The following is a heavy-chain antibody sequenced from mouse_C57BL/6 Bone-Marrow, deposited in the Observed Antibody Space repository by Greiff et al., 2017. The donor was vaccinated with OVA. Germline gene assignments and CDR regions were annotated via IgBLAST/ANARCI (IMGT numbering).Heavy chain of an antibody. CDR2: IFPGSGST. CDR1: GYTFTDYY. Sequence: VVKPGASVKISCKASGYTFTDYYINWVKQRPGQGLEWIGWIFPGSGSTYYNEKFKGKATLTVDKSSSTAYMLLSSLTSEDSAVYFCARRGWLLRFDYWGQGTTLTVSS. J-gene: IGHJ2*01. CDR3: ARRGWLLRFDY. D-gene: IGHD2-3*01. V-gene: IGHV1-75*01.